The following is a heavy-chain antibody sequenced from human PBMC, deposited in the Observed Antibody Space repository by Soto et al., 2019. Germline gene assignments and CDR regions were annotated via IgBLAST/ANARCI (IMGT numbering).Heavy chain of an antibody. J-gene: IGHJ3*02. CDR1: GGSFSTYY. CDR3: ARGGSNDWQVAFDI. CDR2: INHSGSN. Sequence: QLQQWGAGLLKPSETLSLTCVVSGGSFSTYYYNWIRQSPGKGLEWIGEINHSGSNNYSPSLKSRVPMSLDPSKTQFSLKLTSVTPADTAVYYCARGGSNDWQVAFDIWGQGKMVPVPS. V-gene: IGHV4-34*01. D-gene: IGHD3-9*01.